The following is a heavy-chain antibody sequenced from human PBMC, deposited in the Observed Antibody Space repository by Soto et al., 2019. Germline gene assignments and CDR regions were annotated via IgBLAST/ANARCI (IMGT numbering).Heavy chain of an antibody. D-gene: IGHD3-16*01. CDR2: IYHSGST. J-gene: IGHJ4*02. V-gene: IGHV4-38-2*02. CDR3: ARDGGWLQSYYFDY. CDR1: GYSISSGYY. Sequence: SETLSLTCAVSGYSISSGYYWGWIRQPPGKGLEWIGSIYHSGSTYYNPSLKSRVTISVDTSKNQFSLKLSSVTAADTAVYYCARDGGWLQSYYFDYWGQGTLVTVSS.